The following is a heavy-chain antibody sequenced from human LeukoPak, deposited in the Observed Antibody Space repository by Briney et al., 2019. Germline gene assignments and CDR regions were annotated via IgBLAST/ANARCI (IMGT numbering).Heavy chain of an antibody. CDR3: ARDRPRYNWFDP. CDR2: IYYSGST. J-gene: IGHJ5*02. Sequence: SETLSLTCAVYGGSFSGYYWSWIRQHPGKGLEWIGYIYYSGSTYYNPSLKSRVTISVDTSKNQFSLKLSSVTAADTAVYYCARDRPRYNWFDPWGQGTLVTVSS. V-gene: IGHV4-31*11. CDR1: GGSFSGYY.